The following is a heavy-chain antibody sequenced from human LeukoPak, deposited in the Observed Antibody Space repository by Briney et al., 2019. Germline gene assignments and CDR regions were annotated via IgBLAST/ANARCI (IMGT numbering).Heavy chain of an antibody. CDR3: ARGPKSGVLAATSDFDY. CDR2: MNPNSGNT. Sequence: ASVKVSCKASGYTFTSYDINWVRQATGQGLEWMGWMNPNSGNTGYAQKFQGRVTMTRNTSISTAYMELSSLRSEDTAVYYCARGPKSGVLAATSDFDYWGQGTLVTVSS. J-gene: IGHJ4*02. CDR1: GYTFTSYD. D-gene: IGHD2-15*01. V-gene: IGHV1-8*01.